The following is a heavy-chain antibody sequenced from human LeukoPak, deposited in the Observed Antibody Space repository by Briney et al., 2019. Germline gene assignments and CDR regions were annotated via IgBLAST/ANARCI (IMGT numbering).Heavy chain of an antibody. V-gene: IGHV3-30-3*01. CDR3: ARDPAMIVVASFDY. CDR2: ISYDGGNK. J-gene: IGHJ4*02. D-gene: IGHD3-22*01. CDR1: GFTFSSYA. Sequence: GGSLRLSCAASGFTFSSYAMHWVRQTPGKGLEWVAIISYDGGNKYYADSVKGRFTISRDNSKNTLYLQMNSLRADDTAVYYCARDPAMIVVASFDYWGQGTLVTVSS.